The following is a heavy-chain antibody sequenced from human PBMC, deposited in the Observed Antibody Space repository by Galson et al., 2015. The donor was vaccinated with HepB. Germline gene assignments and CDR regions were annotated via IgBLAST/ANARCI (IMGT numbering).Heavy chain of an antibody. CDR1: GFTFSSYS. CDR3: ARDLIGAVAGQKGDY. V-gene: IGHV3-21*01. D-gene: IGHD6-19*01. CDR2: ISSSSSYI. Sequence: SLRLSCAASGFTFSSYSMNWVRQAPGKGLEWVSSISSSSSYIYYADSVKGRFTISRDNAKNSLYLQMNSLRAEDTAVYYCARDLIGAVAGQKGDYWGQGTLVTVSS. J-gene: IGHJ4*02.